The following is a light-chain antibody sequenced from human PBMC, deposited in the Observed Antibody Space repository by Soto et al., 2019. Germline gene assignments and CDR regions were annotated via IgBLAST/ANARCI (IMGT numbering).Light chain of an antibody. J-gene: IGKJ1*01. CDR2: GAS. CDR1: QSVSSN. V-gene: IGKV3-15*01. Sequence: ILMTQSPATLSVSPGERATLSCRASQSVSSNLAWYQQNPGQAPRLLIYGASTRATGIPARFSGSWSGTAFTLTISSLQSEDYAVYYCHQYNNWPPWTFGQGTKVDI. CDR3: HQYNNWPPWT.